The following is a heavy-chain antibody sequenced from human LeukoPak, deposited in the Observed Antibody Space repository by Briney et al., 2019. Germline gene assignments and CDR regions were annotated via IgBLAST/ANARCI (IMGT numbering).Heavy chain of an antibody. Sequence: GGSLRLSCAASGFTFSSYSMNWVRQAPGKGLEWVSSISSSSSYIYYADSVKGRFTISRDNAKNSLYLQMNSLRAEDTAVYYCARDAPYYYDSSGPLIGDYYYMDVWGKGTTVTVSS. CDR2: ISSSSSYI. CDR1: GFTFSSYS. V-gene: IGHV3-21*01. J-gene: IGHJ6*03. D-gene: IGHD3-22*01. CDR3: ARDAPYYYDSSGPLIGDYYYMDV.